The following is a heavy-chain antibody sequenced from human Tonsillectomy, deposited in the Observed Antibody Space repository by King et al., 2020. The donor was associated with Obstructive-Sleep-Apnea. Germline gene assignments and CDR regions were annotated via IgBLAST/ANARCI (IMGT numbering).Heavy chain of an antibody. J-gene: IGHJ3*02. D-gene: IGHD7-27*01. V-gene: IGHV1-46*01. Sequence: EQLVQSGAEVKKPGASVKVSCKASGYTFTSYYIHWVRQAPGQGLEWMGIINPSGDNTDYAQKFQGRVTMTRDTSTSTVYMELSSLRSEDTAVYYCARVTGYDAFDIWGQGTMVTVSS. CDR3: ARVTGYDAFDI. CDR2: INPSGDNT. CDR1: GYTFTSYY.